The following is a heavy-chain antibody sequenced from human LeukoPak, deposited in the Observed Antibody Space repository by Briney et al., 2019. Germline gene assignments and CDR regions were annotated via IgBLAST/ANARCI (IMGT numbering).Heavy chain of an antibody. J-gene: IGHJ3*02. Sequence: GSLRLSCAASGFTVSSNDMSWVRQAPGKGLEWVSVIYSGGSTYYADSVKGRFTISRDNSKNTLYLQMNSLRAEDTAVYYCARDNKTARWAFDIWGQGTMVTVSS. CDR1: GFTVSSND. V-gene: IGHV3-53*01. D-gene: IGHD5-18*01. CDR2: IYSGGST. CDR3: ARDNKTARWAFDI.